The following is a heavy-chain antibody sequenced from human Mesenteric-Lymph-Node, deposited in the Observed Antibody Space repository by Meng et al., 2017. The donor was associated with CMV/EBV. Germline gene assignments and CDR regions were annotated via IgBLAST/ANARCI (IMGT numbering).Heavy chain of an antibody. J-gene: IGHJ4*02. V-gene: IGHV3-48*03. D-gene: IGHD1-20*01. CDR1: GFTFSSYE. CDR2: ISSSGSTI. Sequence: GGSLGLSCAASGFTFSSYEMNWVRQAPGKGLEWISYISSSGSTIYYADSVKGRFTISRDNAKNSLYLQMNSLRAEDTAVYYCARDLLNWDVVYWGQGTLVTVSS. CDR3: ARDLLNWDVVY.